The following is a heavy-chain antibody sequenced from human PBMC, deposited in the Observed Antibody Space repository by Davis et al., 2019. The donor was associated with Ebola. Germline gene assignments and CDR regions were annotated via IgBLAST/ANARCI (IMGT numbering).Heavy chain of an antibody. CDR1: GVSIIDHY. V-gene: IGHV4-59*11. J-gene: IGHJ4*02. CDR2: IDYRGRS. CDR3: ARGGSPAMFKGVDE. Sequence: PSETLSLTCTVSGVSIIDHYWSCIRQSPGKGLEWIGYIDYRGRSTYKPPLRSRITMSVDTSKNQFSLKLKSITAADTAVYYCARGGSPAMFKGVDEWGQGTLVTVAS. D-gene: IGHD2-2*01.